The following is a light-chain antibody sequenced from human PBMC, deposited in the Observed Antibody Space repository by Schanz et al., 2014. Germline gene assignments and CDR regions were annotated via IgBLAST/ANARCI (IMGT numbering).Light chain of an antibody. CDR2: DVS. J-gene: IGLJ3*02. V-gene: IGLV2-11*01. CDR1: SSDVGGHNY. Sequence: QSVLTQPRSVSGSPGQSVTISCAGTSSDVGGHNYVSWYQQHPGKAPKLIIYDVSVRPSGVPDRFSGSKSVNTASLTISGLQAEDEADYYCCSYAGTYSWVFGGGTKLTVL. CDR3: CSYAGTYSWV.